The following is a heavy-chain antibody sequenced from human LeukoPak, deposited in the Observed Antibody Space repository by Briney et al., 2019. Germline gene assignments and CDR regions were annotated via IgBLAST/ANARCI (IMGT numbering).Heavy chain of an antibody. CDR1: GFFSTAYY. V-gene: IGHV4-38-2*02. D-gene: IGHD3-10*01. Sequence: SETLSLTCTVSGFFSTAYYWGWIRQPPGKGLEWIASIRHDGHTYYNPSLRSQVTISVDMSRNQFSLKLSSVTAADTAVYYCAGTYHYGSGYHMDVWGKGTTVTISS. CDR3: AGTYHYGSGYHMDV. CDR2: IRHDGHT. J-gene: IGHJ6*03.